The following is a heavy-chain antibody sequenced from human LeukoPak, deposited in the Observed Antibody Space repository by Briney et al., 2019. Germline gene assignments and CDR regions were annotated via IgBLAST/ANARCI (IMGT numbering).Heavy chain of an antibody. J-gene: IGHJ3*02. Sequence: GGSLRLSCAASGFTFSSYVMSWVRQAPGKGLEWVAALTSSSDTTYYGDSVKGRFTISRDNSKNTLYLQMNSLRAEDTAVYYCARARSAYTSGRYDAFDIWGQGTMVTVSS. CDR1: GFTFSSYV. D-gene: IGHD6-19*01. V-gene: IGHV3-23*01. CDR2: LTSSSDTT. CDR3: ARARSAYTSGRYDAFDI.